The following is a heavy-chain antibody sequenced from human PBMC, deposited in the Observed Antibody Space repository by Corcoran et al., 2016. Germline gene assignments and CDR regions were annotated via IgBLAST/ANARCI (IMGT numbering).Heavy chain of an antibody. CDR3: AGIHWDFVPLF. CDR2: IYYSGST. D-gene: IGHD3-3*01. Sequence: QLQLQESGPGLVKPSETLSLTCTVSGGSISSSSYYWGWIRQPPGKGLEWIGSIYYSGSTYYNTSLKSRVTISVDTSKNQFSLKLSSVTAADTAVYYCAGIHWDFVPLFWGQGTLVTVSS. CDR1: GGSISSSSYY. J-gene: IGHJ4*02. V-gene: IGHV4-39*07.